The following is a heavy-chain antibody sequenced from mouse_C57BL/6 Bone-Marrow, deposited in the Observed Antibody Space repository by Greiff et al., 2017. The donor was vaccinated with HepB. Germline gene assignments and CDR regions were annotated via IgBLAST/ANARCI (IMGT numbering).Heavy chain of an antibody. CDR1: GFTFTDYY. J-gene: IGHJ3*01. CDR3: ASLYDPLAWFAY. Sequence: EVKLVESGGGLVQPGGSLSLSCAASGFTFTDYYMSWVRQPPGKALEWLGFIRNKANGYTTEYSASVKGRFTISRDNSQSILYLQMNALRAEDSATYYCASLYDPLAWFAYWGQGTLVTVSA. D-gene: IGHD1-1*01. CDR2: IRNKANGYTT. V-gene: IGHV7-3*01.